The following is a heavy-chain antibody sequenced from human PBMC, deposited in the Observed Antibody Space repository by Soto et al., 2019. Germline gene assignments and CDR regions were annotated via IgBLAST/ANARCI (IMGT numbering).Heavy chain of an antibody. D-gene: IGHD2-21*01. CDR1: GGSITSYN. V-gene: IGHV4-59*01. CDR2: VYNSGST. J-gene: IGHJ5*02. CDR3: ARRAVVAVTGSLDNWLDP. Sequence: SETLSLTCTVSGGSITSYNWNWLRQPPGKALEWIGYVYNSGSTNYNPSLKSRVTISVDTSKNQFSLKVNSVTAADTAVYYCARRAVVAVTGSLDNWLDPWGQGILVTVSP.